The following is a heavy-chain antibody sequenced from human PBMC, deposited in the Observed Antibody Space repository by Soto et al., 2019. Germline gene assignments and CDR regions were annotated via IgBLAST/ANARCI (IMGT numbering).Heavy chain of an antibody. Sequence: PSETLSLTCAISGDSVSSNSAAWNWTRQSPSRGLEWLGRTYYRSKWYNDYAVSVKSRITINPDTSKNQFSLQLNSVTPEDTAVYYCARQWVVRGNYGMDVWGQGTTVTVSS. J-gene: IGHJ6*02. CDR3: ARQWVVRGNYGMDV. CDR1: GDSVSSNSAA. CDR2: TYYRSKWYN. D-gene: IGHD3-10*01. V-gene: IGHV6-1*01.